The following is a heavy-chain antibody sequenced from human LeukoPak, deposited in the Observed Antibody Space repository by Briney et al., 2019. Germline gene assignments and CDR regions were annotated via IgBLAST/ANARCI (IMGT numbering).Heavy chain of an antibody. CDR2: ISWNSGSI. CDR1: GFTFDDYA. V-gene: IGHV3-9*01. J-gene: IGHJ4*02. Sequence: GGSLRLSCAASGFTFDDYAMHWVRQAPGKGLEWVSGISWNSGSIGYADSVKGRFTISGDNAKNSLYLQMNSLRAEDTALYYCAKDGYSNYLYYFDYWGQGTLVTVSS. D-gene: IGHD4-11*01. CDR3: AKDGYSNYLYYFDY.